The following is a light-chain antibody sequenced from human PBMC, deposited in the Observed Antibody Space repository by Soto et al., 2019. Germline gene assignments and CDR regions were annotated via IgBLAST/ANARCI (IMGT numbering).Light chain of an antibody. CDR2: DAA. J-gene: IGKJ1*01. Sequence: DIQLTQSPSTLSSSVLERFTITCRASQSIRVWLAWYQQKSGKAPKLLIQDAAKLESGVPSRFSGSGSGTEFTLTISSLQPGDLATYYCQHYSAFSVTFGRGPRWIS. CDR1: QSIRVW. V-gene: IGKV1-5*01. CDR3: QHYSAFSVT.